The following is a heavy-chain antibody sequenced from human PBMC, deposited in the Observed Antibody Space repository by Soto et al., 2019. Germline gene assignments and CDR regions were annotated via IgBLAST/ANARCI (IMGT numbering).Heavy chain of an antibody. J-gene: IGHJ2*01. V-gene: IGHV4-39*01. CDR1: GGSISSNSYY. D-gene: IGHD1-26*01. Sequence: QLQLQESGPELVKPSETLSLTCKVSGGSISSNSYYWGWIRQPPGKGLEWIGSIYYSGSTYYNPALNSRVTISGDTSKTLFSLKLRSVTAADTAVYYFVSLLVGADWYFDLWGRGTPVTVST. CDR2: IYYSGST. CDR3: VSLLVGADWYFDL.